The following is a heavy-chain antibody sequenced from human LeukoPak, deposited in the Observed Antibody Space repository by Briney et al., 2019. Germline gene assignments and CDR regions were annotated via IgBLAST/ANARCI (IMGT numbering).Heavy chain of an antibody. J-gene: IGHJ4*02. V-gene: IGHV1-18*01. CDR2: ISAYNGNT. CDR1: GYTFTSYG. D-gene: IGHD1-7*01. Sequence: ASVKVSCKASGYTFTSYGISWVRQAPGQGLEWMGWISAYNGNTNYAQKLQGRVTMTTDTSTSTAYTELRSLRSDDTAVYYCARGEGRTTELPFDYWGQGTLVTVSS. CDR3: ARGEGRTTELPFDY.